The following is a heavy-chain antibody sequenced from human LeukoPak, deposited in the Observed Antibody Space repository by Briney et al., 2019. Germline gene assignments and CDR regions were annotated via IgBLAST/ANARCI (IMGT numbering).Heavy chain of an antibody. CDR3: AREASGSRDAFDI. D-gene: IGHD1-26*01. J-gene: IGHJ3*02. Sequence: GGSLRLSCAASGFTFSSYAMHWVRQAPGKGLEWVAVISYDGSNKYYADSVKGRFTISRDNSKNTLYLQMNSLRAEDTAVYYCAREASGSRDAFDIWGQGTMVTVSS. CDR2: ISYDGSNK. CDR1: GFTFSSYA. V-gene: IGHV3-30-3*01.